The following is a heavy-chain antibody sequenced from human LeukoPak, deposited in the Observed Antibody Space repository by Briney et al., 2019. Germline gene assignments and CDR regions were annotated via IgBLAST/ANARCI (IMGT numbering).Heavy chain of an antibody. Sequence: GGSLRLSCAASGFTFSRYSMNWVRQAPGKGLEWVSSISSSTSYIFYADSLKGRFTISRDNAKNSLYLQMNSLRAEDTAVYYCARVDCTNGVCSFVYWGEGTLVTVSS. CDR2: ISSSTSYI. D-gene: IGHD2-8*01. J-gene: IGHJ4*02. V-gene: IGHV3-21*01. CDR3: ARVDCTNGVCSFVY. CDR1: GFTFSRYS.